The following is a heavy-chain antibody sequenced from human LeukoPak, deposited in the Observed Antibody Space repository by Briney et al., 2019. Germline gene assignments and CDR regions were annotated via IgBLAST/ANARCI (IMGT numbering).Heavy chain of an antibody. CDR1: GFTFTSSA. CDR2: IVVGSGNT. D-gene: IGHD3-10*01. Sequence: SVKFSCKASGFTFTSSAMQWVRQARGQRLEWIGWIVVGSGNTNYAQKFQERVTITRDMSTSTAYMELSSLRSEDTAVYYCAAERFGELLGGAFDIWGQGTMVTVSS. J-gene: IGHJ3*02. CDR3: AAERFGELLGGAFDI. V-gene: IGHV1-58*02.